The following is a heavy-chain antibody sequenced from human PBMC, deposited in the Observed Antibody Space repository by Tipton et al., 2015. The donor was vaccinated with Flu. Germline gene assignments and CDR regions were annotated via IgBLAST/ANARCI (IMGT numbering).Heavy chain of an antibody. CDR2: IFDTGST. CDR1: GFSVTSGFY. J-gene: IGHJ6*02. V-gene: IGHV4-61*01. CDR3: ARGGASSKYLDV. Sequence: TLSLTCSVSGFSVTSGFYWGWVRQPPGKGLELIGFIFDTGSTNYNPSFKSRVSISVDTSKNQFSLRLGSVTAADTAVYYCARGGASSKYLDVWGQGTTVTVSS. D-gene: IGHD6-13*01.